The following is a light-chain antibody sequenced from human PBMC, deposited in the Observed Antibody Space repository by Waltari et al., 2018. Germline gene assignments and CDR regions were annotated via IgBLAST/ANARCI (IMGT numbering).Light chain of an antibody. V-gene: IGLV2-23*01. J-gene: IGLJ2*01. Sequence: HSALPQPASVSGSPGQSITIPCTGPSRDLGGYTFVSWYQQPPGTAPKVLIYEGTKRPSGISNRFSGSKSGNTASLTISGLQAEDEADYYCCSYAGRITFVVFGGGTKLTVL. CDR3: CSYAGRITFVV. CDR1: SRDLGGYTF. CDR2: EGT.